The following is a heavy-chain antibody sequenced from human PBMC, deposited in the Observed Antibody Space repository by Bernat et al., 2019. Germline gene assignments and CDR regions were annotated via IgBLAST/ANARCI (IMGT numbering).Heavy chain of an antibody. CDR3: VRGSYSVYDDFDY. V-gene: IGHV3-33*01. Sequence: QVQLVESGGGVVQPGRSLRLSCAASGFPFSNSGMHWVRQAPGKGLEWVAMIWYDGSNKYYADSVEDRFTVSRDNSKNTLFLQMDSLRAEDTAMYYCVRGSYSVYDDFDYWGQGSLVTISS. CDR2: IWYDGSNK. CDR1: GFPFSNSG. D-gene: IGHD5/OR15-5a*01. J-gene: IGHJ4*02.